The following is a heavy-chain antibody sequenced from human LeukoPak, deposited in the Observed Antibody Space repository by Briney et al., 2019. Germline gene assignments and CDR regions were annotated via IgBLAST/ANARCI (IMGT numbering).Heavy chain of an antibody. D-gene: IGHD3-16*02. CDR1: GFTFSGSA. V-gene: IGHV1-2*06. CDR3: ASGKPYVWGSYRYNRLDY. Sequence: GGSLRLSCAASGFTFSGSAMHWVRQAPGRGLEWMGRINPNSGGTNYAQKFQGRVTMTRDTSISTAYMELSRLRSDDTAVYYCASGKPYVWGSYRYNRLDYWGQGTLVTVSS. CDR2: INPNSGGT. J-gene: IGHJ4*02.